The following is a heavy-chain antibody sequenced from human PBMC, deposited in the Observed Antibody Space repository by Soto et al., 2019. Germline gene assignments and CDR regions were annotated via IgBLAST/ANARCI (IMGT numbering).Heavy chain of an antibody. D-gene: IGHD4-17*01. CDR1: GFTFSSYV. V-gene: IGHV3-23*01. Sequence: EVQLLESGGGLGRRGGSLRLSCEASGFTFSSYVMSWVRQAPGKGLEWVSSVSGSGASTYYARSVTGRFTISRANSRNTLFLQMNSLRAEDTAIYYCAKDRDDYGGYAFDHWGPGTLVTVSS. CDR3: AKDRDDYGGYAFDH. CDR2: VSGSGAST. J-gene: IGHJ4*02.